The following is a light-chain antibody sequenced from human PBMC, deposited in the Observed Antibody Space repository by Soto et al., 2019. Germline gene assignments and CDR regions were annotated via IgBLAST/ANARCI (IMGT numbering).Light chain of an antibody. CDR1: SSDVGGYNY. CDR2: DVS. CDR3: SSYTSGSTLVV. Sequence: QAVVTQPASVSGSPGQSITISCTGTSSDVGGYNYVSWYQQHPGKAPKLMIYDVSNRPSGVSNRFSGSKSGNTASLTISGLQAEDEADYYCSSYTSGSTLVVFGGGTKLTVL. V-gene: IGLV2-14*01. J-gene: IGLJ2*01.